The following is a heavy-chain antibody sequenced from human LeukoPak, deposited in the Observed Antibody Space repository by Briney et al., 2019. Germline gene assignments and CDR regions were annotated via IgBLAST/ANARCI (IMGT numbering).Heavy chain of an antibody. CDR3: ARDSFYYDFWSGYYTTRPNWFDP. J-gene: IGHJ5*02. D-gene: IGHD3-3*01. CDR2: IIPIFGTA. CDR1: GGTFSSYA. Sequence: ASVKVSCKASGGTFSSYAISWVRQAPGQGLEWMGGIIPIFGTANYAQKFQGRVTITADESTSTAYMELSSLRSEDTAVYYCARDSFYYDFWSGYYTTRPNWFDPWGQGTLVTVSS. V-gene: IGHV1-69*13.